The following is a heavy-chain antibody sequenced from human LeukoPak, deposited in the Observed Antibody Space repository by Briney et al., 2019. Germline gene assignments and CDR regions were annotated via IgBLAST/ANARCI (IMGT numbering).Heavy chain of an antibody. CDR3: ARQSRSTSWFSGGPKALNWFDS. CDR1: GGSISSYY. CDR2: INHSGTT. J-gene: IGHJ5*01. D-gene: IGHD6-13*01. V-gene: IGHV4-34*01. Sequence: KPSETLSLTCTVSGGSISSYYWSWIRRPPGKGLEWIGEINHSGTTFYNPSLKSRLTISVDPSKNQFSVRLNSVTAADTALYYCARQSRSTSWFSGGPKALNWFDSWAQGTLVTVSS.